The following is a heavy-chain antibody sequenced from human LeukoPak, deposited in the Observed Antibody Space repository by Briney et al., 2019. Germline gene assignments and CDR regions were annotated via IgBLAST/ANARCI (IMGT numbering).Heavy chain of an antibody. CDR2: IYYSGST. J-gene: IGHJ5*02. CDR1: GGSISSSSYY. V-gene: IGHV4-39*01. CDR3: ARHKSVAATPGGGDP. D-gene: IGHD2-15*01. Sequence: KPTETLSLTCTVSGGSISSSSYYWGWIRQPPGKGLEWIGSIYYSGSTYYNPSLKSRVTISVDTSKNQFSLKLSSVTAADTAVYYCARHKSVAATPGGGDPWGQGTLVTVSS.